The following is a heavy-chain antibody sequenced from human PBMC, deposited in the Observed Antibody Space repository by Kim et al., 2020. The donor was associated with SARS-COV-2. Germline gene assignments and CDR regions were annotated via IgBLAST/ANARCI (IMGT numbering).Heavy chain of an antibody. CDR1: GFTFGDYA. Sequence: GGSLRLSCTASGFTFGDYAMSWFRQAPGKGLEWVGFIRSKAYGGTTEYAASVKGRFTISRDDSKSIAYLQMNSLKTEDTAVYYCTRDSGGLAVDYWGQGTLVTVSS. CDR2: IRSKAYGGTT. V-gene: IGHV3-49*03. D-gene: IGHD3-10*01. J-gene: IGHJ4*02. CDR3: TRDSGGLAVDY.